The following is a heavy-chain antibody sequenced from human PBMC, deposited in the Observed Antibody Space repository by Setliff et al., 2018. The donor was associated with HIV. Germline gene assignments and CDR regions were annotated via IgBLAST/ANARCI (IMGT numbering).Heavy chain of an antibody. J-gene: IGHJ4*02. CDR1: GGSITRTPYY. V-gene: IGHV4-39*07. CDR2: IHHSGTA. D-gene: IGHD6-19*01. CDR3: ARARSDWYNVRPYYFDL. Sequence: SETLSLTCTVSGGSITRTPYYWGWIRQPPGKGLEWIGSIHHSGTAYDNPSLKSRVTISVDTSKNQFSLTLSSVTAADTAVYYCARARSDWYNVRPYYFDLWGQGTPVTVSS.